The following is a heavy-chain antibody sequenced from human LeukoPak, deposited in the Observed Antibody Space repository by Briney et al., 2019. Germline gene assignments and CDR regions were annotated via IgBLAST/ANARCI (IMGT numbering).Heavy chain of an antibody. CDR3: ARIHRYCSGGACYVLDN. D-gene: IGHD2-15*01. CDR1: GGSVSGYY. CDR2: VHYSGST. J-gene: IGHJ4*02. Sequence: KTSETLSLTCVVSGGSVSGYYWGWIRQPPGRGLEWIGYVHYSGSTNYNPSFKSRITISVDTSRNQFSLQLSSVTAADTAVYYCARIHRYCSGGACYVLDNWGQGTLVAVSS. V-gene: IGHV4-59*02.